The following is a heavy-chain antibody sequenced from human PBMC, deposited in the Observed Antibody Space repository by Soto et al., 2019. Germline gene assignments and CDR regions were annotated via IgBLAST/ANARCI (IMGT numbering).Heavy chain of an antibody. Sequence: PGGSLRLSCAASGLTFSNNAMTWVRQAPGKGLEWVSVITNTGGDSLYADSVKGRFTISRDNFKNTLYLQMNSLRAEDTAIYYCARASGESYPGSRVFDSWGQGTRVTVSS. CDR2: ITNTGGDS. V-gene: IGHV3-23*01. J-gene: IGHJ4*02. CDR1: GLTFSNNA. CDR3: ARASGESYPGSRVFDS. D-gene: IGHD3-10*01.